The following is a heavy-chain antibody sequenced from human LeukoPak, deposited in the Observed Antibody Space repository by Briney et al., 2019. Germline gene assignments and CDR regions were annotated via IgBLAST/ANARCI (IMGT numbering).Heavy chain of an antibody. CDR2: INPNSGGT. Sequence: ASVKLSYKASGYTFTVYFMHWVRQAPGQGLEWMGWINPNSGGTNYAQKFQGRVTMTRDTSISTAYMELSRLRSDDTAVYYCARELNYDSSGYYFDYWGQGTVVTVSS. D-gene: IGHD3-22*01. CDR1: GYTFTVYF. J-gene: IGHJ4*02. CDR3: ARELNYDSSGYYFDY. V-gene: IGHV1-2*02.